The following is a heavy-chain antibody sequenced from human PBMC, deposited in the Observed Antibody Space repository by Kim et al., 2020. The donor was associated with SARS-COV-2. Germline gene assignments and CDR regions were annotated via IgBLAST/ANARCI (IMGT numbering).Heavy chain of an antibody. CDR1: GGSISSYY. CDR3: AGSYYYGSGSVGTFDY. D-gene: IGHD3-10*01. Sequence: SETLSLTCTVSGGSISSYYWSWIRQPPGKGLEWIGYIYYSGSTNYNPSLKSRVTISVDTSKNQFSLKLSSVTAADTAVYYCAGSYYYGSGSVGTFDYWGQRTLVTVSS. CDR2: IYYSGST. V-gene: IGHV4-59*13. J-gene: IGHJ4*02.